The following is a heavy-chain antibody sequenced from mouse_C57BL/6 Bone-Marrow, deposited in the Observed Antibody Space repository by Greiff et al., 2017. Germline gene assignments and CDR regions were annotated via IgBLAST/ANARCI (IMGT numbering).Heavy chain of an antibody. V-gene: IGHV1-4*01. J-gene: IGHJ2*01. CDR2: INPSSGYT. CDR3: ARWRGYYFDY. Sequence: QVQLKESGAELVRPGASVKMSCKASGYTFTSYTMHWVKQRPGQGLEWIGYINPSSGYTKYNQKFKDKATLTADKSYSTACMQLSSLTSEDSAVYCCARWRGYYFDYWDRGNTLTVTS. CDR1: GYTFTSYT.